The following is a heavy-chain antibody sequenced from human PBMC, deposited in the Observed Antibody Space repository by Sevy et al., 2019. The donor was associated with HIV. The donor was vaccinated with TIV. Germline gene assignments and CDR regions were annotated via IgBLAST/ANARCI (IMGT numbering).Heavy chain of an antibody. CDR2: ISKVGTNQ. CDR1: GFTFTTSG. V-gene: IGHV3-30*18. CDR3: AKAAIAAVTASPNCFDY. D-gene: IGHD2-21*02. J-gene: IGHJ4*02. Sequence: GGSLRLSCAASGFTFTTSGMHWVRQAPGRGLEWVAVISKVGTNQNNADSVKGRFVISRENSKNTLSLQMNSLRTEDTAVYYCAKAAIAAVTASPNCFDYWGQGVLVTVSS.